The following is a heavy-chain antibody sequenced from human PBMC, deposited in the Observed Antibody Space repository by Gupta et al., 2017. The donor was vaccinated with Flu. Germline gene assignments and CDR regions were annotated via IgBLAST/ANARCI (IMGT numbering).Heavy chain of an antibody. CDR3: AREKPPGIVVAGNLDY. J-gene: IGHJ4*02. V-gene: IGHV3-7*01. CDR2: IKQDGGER. CDR1: GFGFRSHW. D-gene: IGHD6-19*01. Sequence: EVQLVESGGCLVQAGVSLRLCCAAPGFGFRSHWMSWVRQAPGKGLEWVANIKQDGGERYYVDSVKGRFTISRDNAKNSLYLQMNSLRAEDTAVYYCAREKPPGIVVAGNLDYWGQGSLVTVSS.